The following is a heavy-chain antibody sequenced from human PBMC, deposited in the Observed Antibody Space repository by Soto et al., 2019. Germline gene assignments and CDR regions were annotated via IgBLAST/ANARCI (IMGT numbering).Heavy chain of an antibody. Sequence: SLRLSGAAAGLTLSIYGMHWVRQAPGKGLGWVAVISYDGSNKYYADSVKGRFTTSRGNSKNTLYLQMNSLRAEDTAVYYCAKGTGTTGYYGMDVSGHGTTATVSS. CDR2: ISYDGSNK. V-gene: IGHV3-30*18. CDR3: AKGTGTTGYYGMDV. CDR1: GLTLSIYG. J-gene: IGHJ6*02. D-gene: IGHD1-7*01.